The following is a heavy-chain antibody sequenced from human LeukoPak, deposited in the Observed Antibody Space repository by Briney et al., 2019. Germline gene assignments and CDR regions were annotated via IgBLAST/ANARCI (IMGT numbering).Heavy chain of an antibody. CDR1: GFTFNRYA. D-gene: IGHD6-6*01. J-gene: IGHJ6*04. V-gene: IGHV3-23*01. Sequence: GGSLRLSCAASGFTFNRYAMSWVRQAPGKGLEWVSSIEASGENTYYADSVKGRFTISRDNSKNTLYLQMNSLRADDTAVYHCAKGGASSPYTYINVWGKGTTVIVSS. CDR2: IEASGENT. CDR3: AKGGASSPYTYINV.